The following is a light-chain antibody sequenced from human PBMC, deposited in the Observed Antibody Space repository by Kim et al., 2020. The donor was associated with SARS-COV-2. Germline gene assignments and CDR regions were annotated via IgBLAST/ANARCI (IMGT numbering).Light chain of an antibody. CDR1: QTVTNTY. V-gene: IGKV3-20*01. CDR2: GAS. CDR3: QHYVRSLIT. Sequence: PGDTVTLSCRASQTVTNTYLAWYQQKPGQPPRLLIYGASTRAAGVPDRFRGSGSGTDFTLTISRVEPEDFAVYYCQHYVRSLITFGQGTRLEIK. J-gene: IGKJ5*01.